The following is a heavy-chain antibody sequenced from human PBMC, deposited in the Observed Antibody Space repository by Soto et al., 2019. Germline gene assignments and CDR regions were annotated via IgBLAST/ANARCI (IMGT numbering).Heavy chain of an antibody. CDR2: IKSKTDGGTT. V-gene: IGHV3-15*07. CDR3: TTTNCSSTSCYYYYYYGMDV. D-gene: IGHD2-2*01. J-gene: IGHJ6*02. Sequence: PGGSLRLSCAASGFTFSNAWMNWVRQAPGKGLEWVGRIKSKTDGGTTDYAAPVKGRFTISRDDSKNTLYLQMNSLKTEDTAVYYCTTTNCSSTSCYYYYYYGMDVWGQGTTVTVSS. CDR1: GFTFSNAW.